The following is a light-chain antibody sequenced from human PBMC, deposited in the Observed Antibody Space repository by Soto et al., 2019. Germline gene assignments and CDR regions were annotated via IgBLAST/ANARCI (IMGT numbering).Light chain of an antibody. CDR3: SSYTSTSTGV. J-gene: IGLJ1*01. Sequence: QSALTQPPSASGSPGQSVTISCTGTFSDVGGYKFVSWYQQHPGKVPKLMIYEVNYRPSGVSNRFSGSKSGNTASLTISGLQAEDEADYYCSSYTSTSTGVFGTGTKLT. CDR2: EVN. V-gene: IGLV2-14*01. CDR1: FSDVGGYKF.